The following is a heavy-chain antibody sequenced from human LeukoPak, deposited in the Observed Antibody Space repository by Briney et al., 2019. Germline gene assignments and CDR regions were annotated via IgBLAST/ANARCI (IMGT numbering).Heavy chain of an antibody. CDR3: ARGTGQWLRAVYYFDY. CDR2: IYYSGST. V-gene: IGHV4-59*01. J-gene: IGHJ4*02. Sequence: SETLPLTCTVSGGSISSYYWSWIRQPPGKGLEWIGYIYYSGSTNYNPSLKSRVTISVDTSKNQFSLKLSSVTAADTAVYYCARGTGQWLRAVYYFDYWGQGTLVTVSS. D-gene: IGHD5-12*01. CDR1: GGSISSYY.